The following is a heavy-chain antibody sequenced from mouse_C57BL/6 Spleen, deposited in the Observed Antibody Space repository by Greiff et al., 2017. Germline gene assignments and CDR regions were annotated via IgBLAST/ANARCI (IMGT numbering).Heavy chain of an antibody. J-gene: IGHJ4*01. CDR3: ARDPFITTVVATDAMDY. Sequence: EVKLVESGGGLVKPGGSLKLSCAASGFTFSSYAMSWVRQTPEKRLEWVATISDGGSYTYYPDNVKGRFTISRDNAKNNLYLQMSHLKSEDTAMYYCARDPFITTVVATDAMDYWGQGTSVTVSS. CDR1: GFTFSSYA. CDR2: ISDGGSYT. D-gene: IGHD1-1*01. V-gene: IGHV5-4*01.